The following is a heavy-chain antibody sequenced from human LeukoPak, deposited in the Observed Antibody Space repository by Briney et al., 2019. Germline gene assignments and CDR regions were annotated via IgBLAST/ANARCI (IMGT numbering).Heavy chain of an antibody. J-gene: IGHJ4*02. D-gene: IGHD1-26*01. CDR1: GGTFSSYA. CDR3: ARYSGDLVGATTAFDY. Sequence: SVKVSCKASGGTFSSYAISWVRQAPGQGLEWMGRIIPILGIANYAQKFQGRVTITANESTSTAYMELSSLRSEDTAVCYCARYSGDLVGATTAFDYWGQGTLVTVSS. V-gene: IGHV1-69*04. CDR2: IIPILGIA.